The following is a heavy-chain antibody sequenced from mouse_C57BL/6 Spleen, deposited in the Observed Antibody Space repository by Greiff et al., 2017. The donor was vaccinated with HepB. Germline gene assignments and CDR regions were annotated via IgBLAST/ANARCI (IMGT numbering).Heavy chain of an antibody. CDR3: TDSPWFAY. V-gene: IGHV14-4*01. CDR2: IDPENGDT. J-gene: IGHJ3*01. CDR1: GFNIKDDY. Sequence: VQLKQSGAELVRPGASVKLSCTASGFNIKDDYMHWVKQRPEQGLEWIGWIDPENGDTEYASKFQGKATITADTSSNTAYLQLSSLTSEDTAVYYCTDSPWFAYWGQGTLVTVSA.